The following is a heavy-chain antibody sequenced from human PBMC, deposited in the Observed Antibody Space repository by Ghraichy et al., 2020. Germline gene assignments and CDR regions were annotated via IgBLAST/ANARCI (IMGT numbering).Heavy chain of an antibody. Sequence: GGSLRLSCAASGFTFDDYAMHWVRQAPGKGLEWVSGISWNSGSIGYADSVKGRFTISRDNAKNSLYLQMNSLRAEDTALYYCAKDNGWELLPSHPLPEGGAYGMDVWGQGTTVTVSS. V-gene: IGHV3-9*01. D-gene: IGHD1-26*01. J-gene: IGHJ6*02. CDR2: ISWNSGSI. CDR3: AKDNGWELLPSHPLPEGGAYGMDV. CDR1: GFTFDDYA.